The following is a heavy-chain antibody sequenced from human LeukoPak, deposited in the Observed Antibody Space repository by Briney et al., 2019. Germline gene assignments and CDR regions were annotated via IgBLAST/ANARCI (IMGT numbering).Heavy chain of an antibody. CDR3: ARSVRGDYVWGSYRQGFDY. Sequence: ASVKVSCEASGYTFTGYYMHWVRQAPGQGLEWMGRINPNSGGTDYAQKFQGRVTMTRDTSISTAYMELSTLRSADTPVYYCARSVRGDYVWGSYRQGFDYWGQGTLVTVSS. CDR2: INPNSGGT. J-gene: IGHJ4*02. CDR1: GYTFTGYY. D-gene: IGHD3-16*02. V-gene: IGHV1-2*06.